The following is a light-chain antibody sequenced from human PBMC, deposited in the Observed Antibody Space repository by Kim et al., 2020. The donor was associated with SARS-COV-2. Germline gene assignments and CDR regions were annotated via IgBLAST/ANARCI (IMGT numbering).Light chain of an antibody. V-gene: IGKV1-5*03. CDR1: QTINIY. J-gene: IGKJ2*01. Sequence: DIQMTQSPSTLSASVGDRVTITCRASQTINIYLAWYQQKPGKAPKVLIYKASRLESGVPSRFSGSGSGTEFTLTINSLQPDDFATYHCQQYNSYPYTFGQGTKLEI. CDR2: KAS. CDR3: QQYNSYPYT.